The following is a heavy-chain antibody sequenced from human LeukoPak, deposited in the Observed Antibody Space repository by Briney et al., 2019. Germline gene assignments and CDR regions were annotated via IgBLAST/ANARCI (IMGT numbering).Heavy chain of an antibody. CDR3: ARESYNRGAFDI. CDR2: INHSGST. D-gene: IGHD1-1*01. Sequence: PSETLSLTCAVYGGSFSGYYWSWIRQPPGKGLEWIGEINHSGSTNYNPSLKSRVTISVDTSKNQFSLKLSSVTAADTAVYYCARESYNRGAFDIWGQGTMVTVSS. CDR1: GGSFSGYY. J-gene: IGHJ3*02. V-gene: IGHV4-34*01.